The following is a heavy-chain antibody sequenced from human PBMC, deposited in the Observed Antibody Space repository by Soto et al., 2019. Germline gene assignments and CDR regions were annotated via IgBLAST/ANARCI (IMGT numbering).Heavy chain of an antibody. CDR1: GGTFSSYA. D-gene: IGHD2-21*02. J-gene: IGHJ6*02. CDR3: ARNQPRRGLSFHYYGMDV. CDR2: IIPIFGTA. V-gene: IGHV1-69*13. Sequence: GASVKVSCKASGGTFSSYAISWVRQAPGQGLEWMGGIIPIFGTANYAQKFQGRVTITADESTSTAYMELSSLRSEDTAVYYCARNQPRRGLSFHYYGMDVWGHGTTVTVSS.